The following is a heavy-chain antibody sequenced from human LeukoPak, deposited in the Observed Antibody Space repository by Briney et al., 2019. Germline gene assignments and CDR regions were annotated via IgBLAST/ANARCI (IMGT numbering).Heavy chain of an antibody. CDR2: ISGSGGGT. D-gene: IGHD3-22*01. V-gene: IGHV3-23*01. CDR1: GFTFSSYA. Sequence: GGSLRLSCAASGFTFSSYAMSWVRQAPGKGLEWVSAISGSGGGTYYADSVKGRFTISRDNSKNTLYLQMNSLRAEDTAVYYCAEAEGITIIVVVITPFDYWGQGTLVTVSS. CDR3: AEAEGITIIVVVITPFDY. J-gene: IGHJ4*02.